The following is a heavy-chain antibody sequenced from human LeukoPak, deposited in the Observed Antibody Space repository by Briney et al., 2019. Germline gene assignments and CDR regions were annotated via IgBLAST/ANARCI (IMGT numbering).Heavy chain of an antibody. CDR1: GFTFSSYG. V-gene: IGHV3-30*02. CDR2: IRYDGSNK. Sequence: GGSLRLSCAASGFTFSSYGMHWVRQAPGKGLEWVAFIRYDGSNKYYADSVKGRFTISRDNSKNTLYLQMNSLGAEDTAVYYCAKDRVRFLEWLLFDYWGQGTLVTVSS. D-gene: IGHD3-3*01. J-gene: IGHJ4*02. CDR3: AKDRVRFLEWLLFDY.